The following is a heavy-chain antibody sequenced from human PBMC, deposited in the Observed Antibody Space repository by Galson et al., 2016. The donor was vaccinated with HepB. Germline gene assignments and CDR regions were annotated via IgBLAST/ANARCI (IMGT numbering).Heavy chain of an antibody. CDR2: ISASRVT. J-gene: IGHJ5*02. V-gene: IGHV3-23*01. CDR1: GFRFTKFD. CDR3: EKDASEMVSGWLDP. Sequence: SLRLSCAASGFRFTKFDMTWVRQAPGQGLEWVSGISASRVTYYAASVRGRFTVSTDDSKSTVLLQLKSRRADDTALYYGEKDASEMVSGWLDPWGQGTQVTVSS. D-gene: IGHD1-26*01.